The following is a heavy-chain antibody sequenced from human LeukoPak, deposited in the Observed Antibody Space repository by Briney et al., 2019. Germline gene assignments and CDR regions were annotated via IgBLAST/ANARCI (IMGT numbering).Heavy chain of an antibody. CDR2: INPSGGST. CDR3: ARAPSRITIFGVVIRHADYFDY. V-gene: IGHV1-46*01. CDR1: GYTFTSYY. Sequence: ASVKVSCKASGYTFTSYYMHWVRQAPGQGLEWMGIINPSGGSTNYAQKFQGRVTMTRDTSTSTAYMEMSSLRSEDTAVYYCARAPSRITIFGVVIRHADYFDYWGQGTLVTVSS. J-gene: IGHJ4*02. D-gene: IGHD3-3*01.